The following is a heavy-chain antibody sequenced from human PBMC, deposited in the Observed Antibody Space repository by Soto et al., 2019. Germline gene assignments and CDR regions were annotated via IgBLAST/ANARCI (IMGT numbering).Heavy chain of an antibody. CDR1: GGSISSGGYY. J-gene: IGHJ5*02. Sequence: SETLSLTCTVSGGSISSGGYYWSWIRQHPGKGLEWIGYIYNSGTTYYNPSLKSRVTISVDTSKNQFSLKLSSVTAADTAVYYCAGVGKRSCSGGPCYQSLAFDPWGQGTLVTVSS. D-gene: IGHD2-15*01. CDR2: IYNSGTT. V-gene: IGHV4-31*03. CDR3: AGVGKRSCSGGPCYQSLAFDP.